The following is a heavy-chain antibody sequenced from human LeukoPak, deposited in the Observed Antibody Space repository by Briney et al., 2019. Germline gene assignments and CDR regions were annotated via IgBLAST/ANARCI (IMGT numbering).Heavy chain of an antibody. CDR1: GGSISSSSYY. Sequence: SETLSLTCTVSGGSISSSSYYWGWIRQPPGQGLGWIGSIYYSGSTYYNPSHKSRVTISVDTSKTQFSLKLSSVTAADKAVYYCARQTRSGPSVRGGISLEGRDYWGQGTLVTVSS. D-gene: IGHD3-10*01. CDR3: ARQTRSGPSVRGGISLEGRDY. J-gene: IGHJ4*02. CDR2: IYYSGST. V-gene: IGHV4-39*01.